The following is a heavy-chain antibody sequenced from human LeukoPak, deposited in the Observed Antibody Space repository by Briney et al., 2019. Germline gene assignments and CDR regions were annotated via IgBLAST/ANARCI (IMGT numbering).Heavy chain of an antibody. D-gene: IGHD2-2*01. J-gene: IGHJ4*02. CDR2: ISLGGGST. CDR1: GFTFSSYG. CDR3: ANGYRYCSSTSCDFDY. Sequence: GGSLRLSCAGSGFTFSSYGMSWVRQAPGKGLEWVSAISLGGGSTYYADSVKGRFTISRDNSKNTLYLQMNSLRAEDTAVYYCANGYRYCSSTSCDFDYWGQGTLVTVSS. V-gene: IGHV3-23*01.